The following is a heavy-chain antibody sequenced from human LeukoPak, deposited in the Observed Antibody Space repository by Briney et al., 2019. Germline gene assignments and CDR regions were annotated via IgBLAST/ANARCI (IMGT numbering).Heavy chain of an antibody. CDR3: ARAPLRDSYYYYGMDV. J-gene: IGHJ6*02. Sequence: ATVKVSCKASGYTFTSYDINWVRQATGQGLEWMGWMNPNSGNTGYAQKFQGRVTMTRNTSISTAYMELSSLRSEDTAVYYCARAPLRDSYYYYGMDVWAKGPRSPSP. V-gene: IGHV1-8*01. CDR1: GYTFTSYD. CDR2: MNPNSGNT.